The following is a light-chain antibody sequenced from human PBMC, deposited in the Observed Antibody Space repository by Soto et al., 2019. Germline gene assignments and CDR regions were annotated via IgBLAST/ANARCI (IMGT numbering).Light chain of an antibody. Sequence: QSVLTQPPSASGTPGQWITISCSGSSSDIESHTVNWYQQVPGKAPKLLINTNNQRPSGVPARFSGSKSGASASLAISGLQSEDEATYYCATWDDSRKGVFGTGTKGTVL. CDR3: ATWDDSRKGV. CDR2: TNN. V-gene: IGLV1-44*01. CDR1: SSDIESHT. J-gene: IGLJ1*01.